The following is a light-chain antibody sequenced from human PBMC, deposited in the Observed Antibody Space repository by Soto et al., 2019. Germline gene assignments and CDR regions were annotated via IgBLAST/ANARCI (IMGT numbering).Light chain of an antibody. J-gene: IGKJ4*01. CDR3: QQYGSSHLT. CDR1: QSVTRSY. Sequence: EVVLTQSPGTLSLSPGERATLSCRASQSVTRSYLAWYQQKPGQAPILLIYGASSRATGIPDRFSGSGSGTDFTLTISRLEPEDFAVYYCQQYGSSHLTFGGGTKVEIK. V-gene: IGKV3-20*01. CDR2: GAS.